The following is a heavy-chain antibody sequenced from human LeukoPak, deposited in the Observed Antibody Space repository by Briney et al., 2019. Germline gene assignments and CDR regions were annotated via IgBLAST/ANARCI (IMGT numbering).Heavy chain of an antibody. D-gene: IGHD2-15*01. CDR3: VSDRDSTDSYFYMDV. CDR1: GFTFRSYS. CDR2: ISSSSSAI. V-gene: IGHV3-48*01. Sequence: GGSLSLSCVASGFTFRSYSMNWVRQAPGKGLEWLSYISSSSSAIHSADSVKGRFTISRDNAKDSLYLQMRSLGAEDTAVYYCVSDRDSTDSYFYMDVWGTGTTVTVSS. J-gene: IGHJ6*03.